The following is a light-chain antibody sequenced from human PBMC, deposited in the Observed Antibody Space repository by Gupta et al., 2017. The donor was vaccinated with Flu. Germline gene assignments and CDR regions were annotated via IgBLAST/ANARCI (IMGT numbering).Light chain of an antibody. CDR3: QLWDGASGHHV. CDR2: DDS. J-gene: IGLJ3*02. V-gene: IGLV3-21*02. Sequence: SYVLTQPPSVSVAPGQTARIACGGNNVGSKSVHWYQQKPGQAPVLVVYDDSDRPSGIPERFSGSNSGNTATLTVSGVEDGDEADYYCQLWDGASGHHVFGGGTKLTVL. CDR1: NVGSKS.